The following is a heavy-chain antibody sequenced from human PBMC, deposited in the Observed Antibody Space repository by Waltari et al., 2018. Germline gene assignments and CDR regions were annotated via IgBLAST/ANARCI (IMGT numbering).Heavy chain of an antibody. J-gene: IGHJ4*02. Sequence: EVQLVESGGGLVQPGGSLRLSCAASGFTFSNTWMTWVRQAPGKGRERVAKRNQEGSEKYSVESVKGRFTISRENAKNSLYLQLNSLRADDTAVYYCTRGGDDSSWYWRNWGQGTLVTVSS. CDR3: TRGGDDSSWYWRN. V-gene: IGHV3-7*01. CDR2: RNQEGSEK. CDR1: GFTFSNTW. D-gene: IGHD6-13*01.